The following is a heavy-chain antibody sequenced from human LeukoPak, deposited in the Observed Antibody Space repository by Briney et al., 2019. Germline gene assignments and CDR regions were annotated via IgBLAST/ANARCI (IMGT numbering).Heavy chain of an antibody. Sequence: SETLSLTCTVSGGSISSSSYYWGWIRQPPGKGLEWIGSIYYSGSTYYNPSLKSRVTISVDTSKNQFSLKLSSVTAADTAVYYCARDYYDSSGYPYYFDYWGQGTLVTVSS. CDR2: IYYSGST. CDR3: ARDYYDSSGYPYYFDY. D-gene: IGHD3-22*01. J-gene: IGHJ4*02. CDR1: GGSISSSSYY. V-gene: IGHV4-39*07.